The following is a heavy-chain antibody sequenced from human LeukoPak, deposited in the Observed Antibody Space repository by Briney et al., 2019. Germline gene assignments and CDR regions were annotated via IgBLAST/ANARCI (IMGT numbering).Heavy chain of an antibody. CDR1: GFTVSSYY. CDR2: IYSGGSR. V-gene: IGHV3-53*01. D-gene: IGHD2-15*01. Sequence: GSLRLSCAASGFTVSSYYMSWVRQAPGKGLEWVSVIYSGGSRYYADSVKGRFTISRDNSKNTLYLQMNSLRAEDTAVYYCARVVVAALDYWGQGTLVTVSS. J-gene: IGHJ4*02. CDR3: ARVVVAALDY.